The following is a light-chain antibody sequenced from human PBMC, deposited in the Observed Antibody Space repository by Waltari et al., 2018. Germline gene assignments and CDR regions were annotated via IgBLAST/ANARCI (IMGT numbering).Light chain of an antibody. CDR2: QDS. CDR3: YSTTDNNLGV. J-gene: IGLJ1*01. V-gene: IGLV3-27*01. Sequence: SSELPQPSPVSVAPGQTARTTCTGDMMPKQYTRWFQQQPGQAPVLVLYQDSARPSGIPERFSGSSSGTTVTLTISGAQVEDEADYYCYSTTDNNLGVFGPGTRVTVL. CDR1: MMPKQY.